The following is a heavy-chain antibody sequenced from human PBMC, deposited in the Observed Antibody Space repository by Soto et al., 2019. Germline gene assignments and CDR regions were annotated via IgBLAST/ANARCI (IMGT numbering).Heavy chain of an antibody. Sequence: GESLKISCNGSAYTFTNYYIGWVRQMPGKGLEWMGIIYPGDSETTYSPSFQGQVTFSVDKSLNTAYLQWSSLKASDTGIYYCSITRLYHGAEFDSWGHGTLVTVS. CDR3: SITRLYHGAEFDS. CDR1: AYTFTNYY. J-gene: IGHJ4*01. V-gene: IGHV5-51*01. CDR2: IYPGDSET.